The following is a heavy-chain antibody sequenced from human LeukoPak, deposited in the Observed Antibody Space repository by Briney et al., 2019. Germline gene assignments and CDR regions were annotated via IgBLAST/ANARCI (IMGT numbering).Heavy chain of an antibody. J-gene: IGHJ5*02. CDR3: ARVSRYYDSSGYYS. Sequence: ASVKVSCKASGYTFTSYGISWVRQAPGQGLEWMGWISAYNGNTNYAQKLQGRVTMTTDTSTSTAYMELRSLRSDDTAVYYCARVSRYYDSSGYYSWGQGTLVTVSS. CDR2: ISAYNGNT. CDR1: GYTFTSYG. V-gene: IGHV1-18*01. D-gene: IGHD3-22*01.